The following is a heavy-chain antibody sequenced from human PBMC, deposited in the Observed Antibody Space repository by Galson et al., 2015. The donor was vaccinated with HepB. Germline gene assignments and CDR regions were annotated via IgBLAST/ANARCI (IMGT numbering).Heavy chain of an antibody. CDR1: GYTFTSYG. J-gene: IGHJ4*02. Sequence: SVKVSCKASGYTFTSYGISWVRQAPGQGLEWMGWISAYNGNTNYAQKLQGRVTMTTDTSTSTAYMELRSLRSDDTAVYYCARVPREVRGVIGPVIDYWGQGTLVTVSS. CDR3: ARVPREVRGVIGPVIDY. D-gene: IGHD3-10*01. CDR2: ISAYNGNT. V-gene: IGHV1-18*04.